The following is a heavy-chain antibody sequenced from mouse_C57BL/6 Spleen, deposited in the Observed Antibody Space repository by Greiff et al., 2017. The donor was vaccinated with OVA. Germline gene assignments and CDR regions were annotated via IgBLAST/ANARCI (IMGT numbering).Heavy chain of an antibody. CDR1: GFNIKDDY. J-gene: IGHJ1*03. Sequence: VQLQQSGAELVRPGASVKLSCTASGFNIKDDYMHWVKQRPEQGLEWIGWIDPENGDTEYASKFQGKATITADTSSNTAYLQLSSLTSEDTAVYYCTKDYYYGSSYGWYFDVWGTGTTVTVSS. V-gene: IGHV14-4*01. CDR2: IDPENGDT. D-gene: IGHD1-1*01. CDR3: TKDYYYGSSYGWYFDV.